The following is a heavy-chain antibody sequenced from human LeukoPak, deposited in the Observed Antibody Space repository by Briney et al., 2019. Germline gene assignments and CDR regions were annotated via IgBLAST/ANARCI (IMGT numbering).Heavy chain of an antibody. CDR3: ARHLATSGSYPLDY. J-gene: IGHJ4*02. D-gene: IGHD2-15*01. CDR1: GFTFTNYA. Sequence: SGGSLRLSRAASGFTFTNYALSWVRRAPGKGLEWVSAISGIGNAIFYADSVKGRFTISRDSSKNTLSLQMASLRAEDTAVYYCARHLATSGSYPLDYWGQGALVTVSS. CDR2: ISGIGNAI. V-gene: IGHV3-23*01.